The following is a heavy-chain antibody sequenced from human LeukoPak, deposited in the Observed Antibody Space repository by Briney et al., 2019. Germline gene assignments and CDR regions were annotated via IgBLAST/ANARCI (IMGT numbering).Heavy chain of an antibody. CDR1: GFIVSTNY. Sequence: GGSLRLSCAASGFIVSTNYMSWVRQAPGKGLEWVANIKPDGSEKYYVDSVKGRFTVSRDNAKNSLYLQMNSLRAEDTAVYYCARGGRARWDYWGQGTLVTVSS. J-gene: IGHJ4*02. CDR3: ARGGRARWDY. CDR2: IKPDGSEK. V-gene: IGHV3-7*01. D-gene: IGHD3-10*01.